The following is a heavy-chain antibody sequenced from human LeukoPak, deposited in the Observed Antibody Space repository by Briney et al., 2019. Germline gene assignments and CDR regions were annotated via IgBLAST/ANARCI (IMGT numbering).Heavy chain of an antibody. D-gene: IGHD3-10*01. CDR1: GGTFSSYA. Sequence: SVKVSCKASGGTFSSYAISWVRQAPGQGLEWMGRIIPVLGIANYAQKFQGRVTITADKSTSTAYMELSSLRSEDTAVYYCARDLPNRSYNDIYGSGTLLDYWGQGTLVTVSS. CDR3: ARDLPNRSYNDIYGSGTLLDY. V-gene: IGHV1-69*04. CDR2: IIPVLGIA. J-gene: IGHJ4*02.